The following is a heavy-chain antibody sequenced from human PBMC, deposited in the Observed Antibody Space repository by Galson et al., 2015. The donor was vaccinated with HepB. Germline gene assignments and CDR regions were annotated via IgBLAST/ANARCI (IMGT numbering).Heavy chain of an antibody. V-gene: IGHV4-31*03. CDR2: IYYSGST. CDR3: ARARITIFGVVTIFDY. Sequence: TLSLTCSVSGGSISSGGYYWSWIRQHPGKGLEGIGFIYYSGSTYYNPSLKSRVTISMDTSKNKFSLKLSSVTAADTAVYYCARARITIFGVVTIFDYWGQGTLVTVSS. CDR1: GGSISSGGYY. J-gene: IGHJ4*02. D-gene: IGHD3-3*01.